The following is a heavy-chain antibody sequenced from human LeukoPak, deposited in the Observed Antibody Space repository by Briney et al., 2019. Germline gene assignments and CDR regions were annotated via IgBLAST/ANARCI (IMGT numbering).Heavy chain of an antibody. Sequence: PSGTLSLTCTVSGGSMSSGSYCWSWIRRHPGKGLEWIGYIYYSGSTNYNPSLKSRVTISVDTSKNQFSLKLSSVTAADTAVYYCARGWIVVVTDAFDIWGKGTMVTVSS. V-gene: IGHV4-61*01. CDR2: IYYSGST. J-gene: IGHJ3*02. CDR1: GGSMSSGSYC. CDR3: ARGWIVVVTDAFDI. D-gene: IGHD3-22*01.